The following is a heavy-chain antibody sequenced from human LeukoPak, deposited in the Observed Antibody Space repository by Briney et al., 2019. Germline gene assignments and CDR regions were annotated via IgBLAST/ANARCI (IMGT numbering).Heavy chain of an antibody. Sequence: PSETLSLTCTVSGGSISSYYWNWIRQPAGKGLEWIGRIYSSGSTNYNPSLKSRVTISVDTSKNQFSLKLSSVTAADTAVYYCARVDPAGYSSSFTLDYWGQGTLVTVSS. CDR3: ARVDPAGYSSSFTLDY. CDR2: IYSSGST. CDR1: GGSISSYY. J-gene: IGHJ4*02. V-gene: IGHV4-4*07. D-gene: IGHD6-13*01.